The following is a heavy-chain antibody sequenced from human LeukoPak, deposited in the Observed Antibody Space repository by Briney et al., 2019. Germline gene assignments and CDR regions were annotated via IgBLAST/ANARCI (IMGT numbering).Heavy chain of an antibody. CDR1: GFTFSDYY. V-gene: IGHV3-11*01. J-gene: IGHJ4*02. Sequence: GGSLRLSCTASGFTFSDYYMGWIRQAPGKGLEWLSYMSGSGILIHYADSVKGRFTISRDNAKRSLYLQMNSLRVEDTAVYYCARECPKTGGGFGYWGQGTLVTVSS. D-gene: IGHD3-10*01. CDR2: MSGSGILI. CDR3: ARECPKTGGGFGY.